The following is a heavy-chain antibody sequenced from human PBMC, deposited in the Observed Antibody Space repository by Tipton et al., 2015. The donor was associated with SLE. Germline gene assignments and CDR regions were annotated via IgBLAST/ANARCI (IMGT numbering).Heavy chain of an antibody. CDR2: IYTSGST. J-gene: IGHJ4*02. D-gene: IGHD3-3*01. CDR1: GGSISSYY. V-gene: IGHV4-4*07. Sequence: LSLTCTVSGGSISSYYWSWIRQPAGKGLEWIGRIYTSGSTNYNPSLKSRVTMSVDTSKNQFSLKLSSVTAADTAVYYCARDPLDDFWSGSPSDYWGQGTLVTVSS. CDR3: ARDPLDDFWSGSPSDY.